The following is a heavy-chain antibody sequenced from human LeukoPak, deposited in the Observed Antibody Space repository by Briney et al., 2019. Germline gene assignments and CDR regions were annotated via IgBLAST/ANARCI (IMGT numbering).Heavy chain of an antibody. J-gene: IGHJ4*02. D-gene: IGHD2-21*01. CDR3: ASLIPDY. Sequence: SQTLSLTCAVSGGSISSGGYSWSWIRQPPGKGLEWIGYIYHSGSTYYNPSLKSRVTISVDRSKNQFSLELSSVTAADTAVYYCASLIPDYWGQGTLVTVSS. CDR1: GGSISSGGYS. V-gene: IGHV4-30-2*01. CDR2: IYHSGST.